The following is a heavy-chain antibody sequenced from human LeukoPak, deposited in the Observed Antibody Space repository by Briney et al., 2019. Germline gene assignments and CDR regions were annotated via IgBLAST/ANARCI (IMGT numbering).Heavy chain of an antibody. J-gene: IGHJ3*02. CDR1: GYTFTSYY. CDR2: INPSGGST. D-gene: IGHD6-6*01. CDR3: AREWPHDIAANAFDT. V-gene: IGHV1-46*01. Sequence: ASVKVSCKASGYTFTSYYMHWVRQAPGQGLEWMGIINPSGGSTSYAQKFQGRVTMTRDTSTSTVYMELSSLRSEDTAVYYCAREWPHDIAANAFDTWGQGTMVTVSS.